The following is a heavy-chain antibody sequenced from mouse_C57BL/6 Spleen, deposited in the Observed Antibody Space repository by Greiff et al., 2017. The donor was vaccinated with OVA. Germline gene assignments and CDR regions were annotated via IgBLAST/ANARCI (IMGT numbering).Heavy chain of an antibody. Sequence: QVQLQQPGAELVKPGASVKMSCKASGYTFTSYWINWVKQRPGQGLEWIGDIYPGSGSTNYNEKFKSKATLTVDTSSSTAYMQLSSLTSEDSAVYYCASHYGNLWIGYFDVWGTGTTVTVSS. CDR1: GYTFTSYW. CDR3: ASHYGNLWIGYFDV. D-gene: IGHD2-1*01. CDR2: IYPGSGST. J-gene: IGHJ1*03. V-gene: IGHV1-55*01.